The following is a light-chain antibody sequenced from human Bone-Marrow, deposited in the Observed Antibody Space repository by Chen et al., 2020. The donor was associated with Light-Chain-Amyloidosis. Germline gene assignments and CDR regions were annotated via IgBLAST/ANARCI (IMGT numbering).Light chain of an antibody. Sequence: QSALTQPASVSGSPGQSITISCTGPSSDVGGDNDVSWYKQHPDKAPKLMIYEVTNRPSWVPDRFSGSKSDNTASLTISGLQTEDEADYFCSSYTITNTLVFGSGTRVTVL. J-gene: IGLJ1*01. CDR3: SSYTITNTLV. CDR2: EVT. CDR1: SSDVGGDND. V-gene: IGLV2-14*01.